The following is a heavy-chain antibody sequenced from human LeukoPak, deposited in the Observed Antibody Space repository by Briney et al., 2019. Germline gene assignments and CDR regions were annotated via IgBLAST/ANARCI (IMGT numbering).Heavy chain of an antibody. CDR3: AVPLGAYSGSGGPPLIN. CDR1: GYSFTSYW. D-gene: IGHD3-10*01. CDR2: IHVGDSDT. V-gene: IGHV5-51*01. Sequence: GESLKISCKASGYSFTSYWIGWVRQMPGKGLEWMGMIHVGDSDTRHSPSFQGQVTISADKSISTAYLQWSSLKASDTAIYYCAVPLGAYSGSGGPPLINWGQGTLVTVSS. J-gene: IGHJ4*02.